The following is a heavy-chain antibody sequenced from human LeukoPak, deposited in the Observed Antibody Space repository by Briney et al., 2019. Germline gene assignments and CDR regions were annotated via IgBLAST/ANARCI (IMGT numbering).Heavy chain of an antibody. D-gene: IGHD5-18*01. CDR3: ARGAMSPDY. V-gene: IGHV3-49*03. CDR2: IRTKVYRETT. Sequence: GGSLRLSCRASGFTFGDYAMSWFRQAPGKGLEWVGFIRTKVYRETTEYAASVKGRFTISRDDSKTIVYLPMHGLETEDTALYYCARGAMSPDYWGQGTLVTVSS. J-gene: IGHJ4*02. CDR1: GFTFGDYA.